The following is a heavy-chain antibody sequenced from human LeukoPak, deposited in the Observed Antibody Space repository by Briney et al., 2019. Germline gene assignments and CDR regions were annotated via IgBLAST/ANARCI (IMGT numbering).Heavy chain of an antibody. J-gene: IGHJ4*02. Sequence: PGGSLRLSCAASAFTFSRYAMNWVRQSPGKGLEWVSVISSSDSGSNIYYADSVKGRFTISRDNSKNTLYLQMNSLRAEDTAVYCCARDYGSGSYSTNYFDYWGQGTLGTVSS. CDR3: ARDYGSGSYSTNYFDY. D-gene: IGHD3-10*01. CDR1: AFTFSRYA. CDR2: ISSSDSGSNI. V-gene: IGHV3-NL1*01.